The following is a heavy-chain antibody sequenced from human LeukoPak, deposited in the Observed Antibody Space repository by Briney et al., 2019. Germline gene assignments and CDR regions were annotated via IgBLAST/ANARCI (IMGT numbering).Heavy chain of an antibody. D-gene: IGHD2/OR15-2a*01. V-gene: IGHV3-64D*06. CDR2: ISSNGDNT. Sequence: PGGSLRLSCSASGFTFWTYAIHWVRQAPGKRLEYVSAISSNGDNTFYGDSVKGRFTISRDNSKNTLYLQMSSLRAEDTAVYYCLIISMGYYGYWGQGTLVTVSS. J-gene: IGHJ4*02. CDR3: LIISMGYYGY. CDR1: GFTFWTYA.